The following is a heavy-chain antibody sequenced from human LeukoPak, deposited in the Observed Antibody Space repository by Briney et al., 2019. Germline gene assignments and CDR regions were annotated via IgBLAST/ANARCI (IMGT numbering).Heavy chain of an antibody. CDR3: VSFYETD. Sequence: GGSVRLSCAASGNYWMHWVRQAPGKGLLWVSHINSDGSWTSYADSVKGRFTISKDNAKNTVYLQMNNLRAEDTAVYYCVSFYETDWGRGTLVTVSS. D-gene: IGHD2/OR15-2a*01. CDR1: GNYW. V-gene: IGHV3-74*01. CDR2: INSDGSWT. J-gene: IGHJ4*02.